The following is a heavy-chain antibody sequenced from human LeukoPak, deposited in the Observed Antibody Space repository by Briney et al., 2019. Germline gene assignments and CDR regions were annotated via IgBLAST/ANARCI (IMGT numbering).Heavy chain of an antibody. CDR3: AKVGSGWYGIDY. V-gene: IGHV3-30*02. J-gene: IGHJ4*02. Sequence: GGSLRLSSAASGFNFSIYGIHWVRQAPGKGLEWVTFIRYDGTHQDYADSVKGRFTISRDNAKNIVYVQMNTLRVEDTAIYYCAKVGSGWYGIDYWGQGTLVTVSS. D-gene: IGHD6-19*01. CDR2: IRYDGTHQ. CDR1: GFNFSIYG.